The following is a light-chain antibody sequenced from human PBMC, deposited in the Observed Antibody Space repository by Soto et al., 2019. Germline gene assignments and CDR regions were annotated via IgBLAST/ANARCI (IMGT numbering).Light chain of an antibody. Sequence: EIVLTQSPGTLSLSPGERATLSCRASQSFSSSYLAWYQQKPGQAPRLLNYGASSRATGIPDRFSGSGSGTDFTLTISRLEPEDFAVYYCQQYGTSITFGQGTRLEI. CDR2: GAS. J-gene: IGKJ5*01. CDR1: QSFSSSY. V-gene: IGKV3-20*01. CDR3: QQYGTSIT.